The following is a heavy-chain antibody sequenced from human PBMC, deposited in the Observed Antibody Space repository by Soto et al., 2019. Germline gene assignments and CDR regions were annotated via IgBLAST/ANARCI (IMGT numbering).Heavy chain of an antibody. Sequence: SETLSLTCAVSGDSISSGGYYWSWIRQHPGKGLEWIGYIYSSGVTYYDPSLKSRVTMSVDMSKNQFSLRLSSVTAADTAVYYCATKPNGLYYFDYWGQGALVTVSS. J-gene: IGHJ4*02. CDR1: GDSISSGGYY. CDR3: ATKPNGLYYFDY. D-gene: IGHD2-8*01. V-gene: IGHV4-31*11. CDR2: IYSSGVT.